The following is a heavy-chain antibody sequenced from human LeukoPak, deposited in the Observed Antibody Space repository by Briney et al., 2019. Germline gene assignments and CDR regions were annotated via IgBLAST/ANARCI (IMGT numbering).Heavy chain of an antibody. CDR1: GDSISSSSYY. Sequence: PSETLSLTCTVSGDSISSSSYYWGWIRQPPGKGLEWIASIYYSGNTYYNPSLKSRVTISVDTSNNQFSLKLSSVTAADTAVYYCARDLRARPWYFDLWGRGALVTVSP. V-gene: IGHV4-39*07. J-gene: IGHJ2*01. D-gene: IGHD6-6*01. CDR2: IYYSGNT. CDR3: ARDLRARPWYFDL.